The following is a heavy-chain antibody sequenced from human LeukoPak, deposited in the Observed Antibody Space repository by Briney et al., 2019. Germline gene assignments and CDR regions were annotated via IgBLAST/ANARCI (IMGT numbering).Heavy chain of an antibody. J-gene: IGHJ4*02. CDR2: FYYTGSI. D-gene: IGHD4-17*01. CDR1: GGSISSTSYY. Sequence: NPSETLSLTCLVSGGSISSTSYYWGWIRQSPGRGLEWIGSFYYTGSIFDNRSLRSRVTISIDMSKNQFLLKLTSVTAADTAVYYCVNGTTVTNFAYWGQGTLVTVSS. V-gene: IGHV4-39*07. CDR3: VNGTTVTNFAY.